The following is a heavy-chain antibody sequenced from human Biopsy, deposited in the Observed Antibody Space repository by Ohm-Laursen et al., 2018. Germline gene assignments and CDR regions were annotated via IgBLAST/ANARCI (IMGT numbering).Heavy chain of an antibody. CDR3: GNEVYGRDY. V-gene: IGHV4-34*08. D-gene: IGHD4-17*01. J-gene: IGHJ4*02. Sequence: PSETLSLTCAVFGKTFSDYRWTWIRQPPGKGLEWTGQINQSGSTNYNPSLKSRVTISADASKYEFSLRLTSVTAADTAVYFCGNEVYGRDYWGLGARVTVSS. CDR1: GKTFSDYR. CDR2: INQSGST.